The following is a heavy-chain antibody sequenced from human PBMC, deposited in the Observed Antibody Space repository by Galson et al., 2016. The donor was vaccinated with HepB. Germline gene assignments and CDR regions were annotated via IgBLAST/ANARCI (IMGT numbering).Heavy chain of an antibody. CDR2: ISTSSSTI. CDR1: GFTFSTYS. D-gene: IGHD3-10*01. J-gene: IGHJ4*02. CDR3: ASSVRGSGSPPGGY. V-gene: IGHV3-48*01. Sequence: SLRLSCAASGFTFSTYSMDWVRQASGKGLEWISYISTSSSTIYYADSVKGRFTISRHDATNSLYLQMNSLRAEDTAVDYCASSVRGSGSPPGGYWGQGTLVTVSS.